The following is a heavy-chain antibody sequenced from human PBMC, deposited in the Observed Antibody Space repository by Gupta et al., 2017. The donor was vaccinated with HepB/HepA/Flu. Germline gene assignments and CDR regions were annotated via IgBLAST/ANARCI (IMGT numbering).Heavy chain of an antibody. Sequence: MGGIIPIFGTANYAQKFQGRVTITADESTSTAYMELSSLRSEDTAVYYCARDLGDEAPDIVVVPAGVGGHKENWFDPWGQGTLVTVSS. D-gene: IGHD2-2*01. CDR2: IIPIFGTA. V-gene: IGHV1-69*01. CDR3: ARDLGDEAPDIVVVPAGVGGHKENWFDP. J-gene: IGHJ5*02.